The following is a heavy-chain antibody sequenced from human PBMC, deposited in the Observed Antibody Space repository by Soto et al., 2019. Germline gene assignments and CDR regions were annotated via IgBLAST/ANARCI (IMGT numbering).Heavy chain of an antibody. Sequence: QVQLVQSGAEVKKPGSSVKASCKASGGTFSSYAISWVRQAPGQGLEWMGGIIPIFGTANYAQKFQGRVTITADESTSTAYMELSSLRSEDTAVYYCARHLGYCSSTSCYVSHFDYWGQGTLVTVSS. CDR3: ARHLGYCSSTSCYVSHFDY. V-gene: IGHV1-69*01. D-gene: IGHD2-2*01. J-gene: IGHJ4*02. CDR1: GGTFSSYA. CDR2: IIPIFGTA.